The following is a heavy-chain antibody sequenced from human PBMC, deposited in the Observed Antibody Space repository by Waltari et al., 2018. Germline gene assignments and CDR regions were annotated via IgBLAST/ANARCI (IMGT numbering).Heavy chain of an antibody. D-gene: IGHD5-18*01. Sequence: EVQLVEAGGGLVQPGGSRRPSGAASGSTISNYWNRWVRQAPGRGLVWVSRINSDGSSTSYADSVMGRFTISRDNAKNTLYLQMNSLRAEDTAVYYCARHVDTAMPYWGQGTLVTVSS. CDR3: ARHVDTAMPY. CDR2: INSDGSST. J-gene: IGHJ4*02. CDR1: GSTISNYW. V-gene: IGHV3-74*01.